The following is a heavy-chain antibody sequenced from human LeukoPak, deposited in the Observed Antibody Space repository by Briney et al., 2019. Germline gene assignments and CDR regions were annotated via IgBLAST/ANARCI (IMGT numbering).Heavy chain of an antibody. Sequence: SETLSLTCAVYGGSFSAYYWSWIRQPPGKGLEWIGEINHSGSTNYNPSLKSRVTISVDTSKNQFSLKLSSVTAADTAVYYCARRVGYCSGGSCWFDPWGQGTLVTVSS. CDR3: ARRVGYCSGGSCWFDP. CDR2: INHSGST. V-gene: IGHV4-34*01. D-gene: IGHD2-15*01. J-gene: IGHJ5*02. CDR1: GGSFSAYY.